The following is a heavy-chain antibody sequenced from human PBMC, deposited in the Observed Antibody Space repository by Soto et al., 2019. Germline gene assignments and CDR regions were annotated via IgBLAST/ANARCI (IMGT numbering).Heavy chain of an antibody. V-gene: IGHV3-9*01. Sequence: PGGSLRLSCAASGFTFDDYAMHWVRQVPGEGLEWVSGINWNSGSIGYGDSVKGRFAISRDNAKNSLHLQMNSLSAEDTAFYYCVKDESINWYSGHFRHWGQGTLVTVSS. CDR1: GFTFDDYA. CDR2: INWNSGSI. D-gene: IGHD6-13*01. CDR3: VKDESINWYSGHFRH. J-gene: IGHJ1*01.